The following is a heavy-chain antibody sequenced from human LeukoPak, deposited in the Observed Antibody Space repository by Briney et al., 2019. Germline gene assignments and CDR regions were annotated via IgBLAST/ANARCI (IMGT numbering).Heavy chain of an antibody. V-gene: IGHV3-7*01. CDR2: IKQDGSEK. CDR3: ARARSLGV. J-gene: IGHJ4*02. D-gene: IGHD1-26*01. Sequence: GGSLRLSCAASGFTFSSCWMSWVRQAPGKGLEWVANIKQDGSEKYYVDSVKGRFTISRDNAKNSLYLQMNSLRAEDTAVYYCARARSLGVWGQGTLVSVSS. CDR1: GFTFSSCW.